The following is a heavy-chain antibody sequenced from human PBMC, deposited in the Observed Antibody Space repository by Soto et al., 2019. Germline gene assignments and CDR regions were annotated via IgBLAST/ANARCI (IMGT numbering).Heavy chain of an antibody. Sequence: SETLSLTCTVSGGSIRNVYWSWIRQAPGKGLEWIGFIFHSGNAKYNPSLKSRVTISVDTSKNQFSLSLDSVTAADTAVYFCARAHAPTLQFDYWGPRTLGTVSP. V-gene: IGHV4-59*01. D-gene: IGHD2-15*01. J-gene: IGHJ4*01. CDR1: GGSIRNVY. CDR3: ARAHAPTLQFDY. CDR2: IFHSGNA.